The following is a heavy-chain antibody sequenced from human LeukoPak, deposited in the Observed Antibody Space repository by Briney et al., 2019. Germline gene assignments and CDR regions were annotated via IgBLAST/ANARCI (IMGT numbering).Heavy chain of an antibody. V-gene: IGHV3-53*01. CDR1: GFTVSSNY. CDR3: ARDRRVLGEDYYYYYGMDV. CDR2: IYSGGST. D-gene: IGHD2/OR15-2a*01. Sequence: GGSLRLSCAASGFTVSSNYMSWVRQAPGKGLEWVSVIYSGGSTYYADSVKGRFTISRGNSKNTLYLQMNSLRAEDTAVYYCARDRRVLGEDYYYYYGMDVWGQGTTVAVSS. J-gene: IGHJ6*02.